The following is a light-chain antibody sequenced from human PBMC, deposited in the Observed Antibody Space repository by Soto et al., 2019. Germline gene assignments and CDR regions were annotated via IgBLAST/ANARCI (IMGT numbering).Light chain of an antibody. J-gene: IGLJ3*02. CDR2: SVN. CDR1: SSDVGGYDY. CDR3: VSYAGSYTWV. V-gene: IGLV2-11*01. Sequence: QSALTHPRSVSGSPGQSVAISCTGTSSDVGGYDYVSWYQHLPGKAPKLMIYSVNRRPSGIPDRFSGSKSGNSASLTISGLQAEDEADDYCVSYAGSYTWVFGGGTKPTVL.